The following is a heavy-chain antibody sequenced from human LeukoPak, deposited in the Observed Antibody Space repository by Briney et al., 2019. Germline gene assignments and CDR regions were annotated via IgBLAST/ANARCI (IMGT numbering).Heavy chain of an antibody. CDR1: GGSISSSSYY. D-gene: IGHD3-16*02. CDR3: ARGTIGGDYVWGSYRPNPTLDY. V-gene: IGHV4-39*01. J-gene: IGHJ4*02. Sequence: SETLSLTCTVSGGSISSSSYYWGWIRQPPGKGLEWIGSIYYSGSTYYNPSLKSRVTISVDTSKNQFSLKLSSVTAADTAVYYCARGTIGGDYVWGSYRPNPTLDYWGQGTLVTVSS. CDR2: IYYSGST.